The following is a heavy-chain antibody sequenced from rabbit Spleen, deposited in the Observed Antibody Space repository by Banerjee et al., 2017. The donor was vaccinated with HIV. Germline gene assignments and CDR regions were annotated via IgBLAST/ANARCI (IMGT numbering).Heavy chain of an antibody. D-gene: IGHD8-1*01. CDR2: IDSGSSGFT. V-gene: IGHV1S45*01. CDR3: ARDGAGSSYFNL. J-gene: IGHJ4*01. CDR1: GVSFSSSSY. Sequence: QEQLVESGGDLVKPGASLTLTCTASGVSFSSSSYLCWVRQAPGKGLEWIACIDSGSSGFTYFATWAKGRFTCSKTSSTTVTLQLNSLTAADTATYFCARDGAGSSYFNLWGPGTLVTVS.